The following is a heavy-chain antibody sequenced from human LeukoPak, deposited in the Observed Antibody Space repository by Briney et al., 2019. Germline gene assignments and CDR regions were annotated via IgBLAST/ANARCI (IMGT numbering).Heavy chain of an antibody. Sequence: PGGSLRLSCAASGFTFSSYAMHWVRQAPGKGLEWVAVISYDGSNKYYADSVKGRSTISRDNSKDTLYLQMNSLRAEDTAVYHCATGRSCTTCYLPDYWGQGTLVTVSS. CDR2: ISYDGSNK. J-gene: IGHJ4*02. CDR1: GFTFSSYA. V-gene: IGHV3-30-3*01. D-gene: IGHD2-2*01. CDR3: ATGRSCTTCYLPDY.